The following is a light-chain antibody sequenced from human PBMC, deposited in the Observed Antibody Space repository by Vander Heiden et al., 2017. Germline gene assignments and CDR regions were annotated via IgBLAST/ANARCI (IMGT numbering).Light chain of an antibody. J-gene: IGLJ2*01. CDR2: EVS. CDR1: SSDVGGYNY. V-gene: IGLV2-8*01. Sequence: QSALTHPPSPAGSPGQSVTISCTGTSSDVGGYNYVSWYQQHPGKAPNLMIYEVSKRPSGVPDRFSGSKSGNTASLTVSGLQAEDEADYYCSSYAGSTVVFGGGTKLTVL. CDR3: SSYAGSTVV.